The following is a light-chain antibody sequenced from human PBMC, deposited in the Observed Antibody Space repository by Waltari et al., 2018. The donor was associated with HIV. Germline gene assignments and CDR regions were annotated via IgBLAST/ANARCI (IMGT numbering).Light chain of an antibody. CDR1: QSLLQSNGYTY. J-gene: IGKJ2*01. CDR3: MQGLQTPYT. Sequence: DFVMSQSPLSLPVTPGEPASISCRSSQSLLQSNGYTYLDWYLQKPGQSPQLLIYLGSNRASGVPDRFSGSGSGTDFTLKISRVEAEDVGIFYCMQGLQTPYTFGQGTKLEIK. V-gene: IGKV2-28*01. CDR2: LGS.